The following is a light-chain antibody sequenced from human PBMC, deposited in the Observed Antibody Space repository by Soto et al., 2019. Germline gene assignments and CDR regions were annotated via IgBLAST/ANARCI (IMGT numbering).Light chain of an antibody. J-gene: IGKJ1*01. CDR2: GAS. CDR3: QQYNNWPPT. V-gene: IGKV3-15*01. CDR1: QSVSSN. Sequence: VFTKSLATVSVSPGERATLSCRASQSVSSNLAWYQQKPGQAPRLLIYGASTRATGIPARFSGSGSGTEFTLTISSLQSEDFAVYYCQQYNNWPPTFCQGSKV.